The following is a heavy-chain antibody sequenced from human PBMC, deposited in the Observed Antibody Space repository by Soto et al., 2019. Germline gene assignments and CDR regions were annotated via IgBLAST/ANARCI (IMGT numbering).Heavy chain of an antibody. CDR1: GGSISSHY. CDR2: IYYSGST. Sequence: QVQLQESGPGLVKPSETLSLTCTVSGGSISSHYWSWIRQPPGKGLEWIGYIYYSGSTNYNPSLKSRVTISVDTSKSQFSLRLSSVTAADTAVYYCASLWGWSVDYWGQGTLVTVSS. V-gene: IGHV4-59*08. J-gene: IGHJ4*02. D-gene: IGHD3-16*01. CDR3: ASLWGWSVDY.